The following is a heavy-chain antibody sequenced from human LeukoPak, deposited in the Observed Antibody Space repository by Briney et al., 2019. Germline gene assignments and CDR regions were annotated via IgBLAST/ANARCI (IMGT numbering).Heavy chain of an antibody. V-gene: IGHV4-59*01. CDR1: GGSISSYY. CDR2: IYYSGST. J-gene: IGHJ4*02. D-gene: IGHD6-13*01. CDR3: ARREQQLEFDY. Sequence: SETLSLTCTVSGGSISSYYWSWLRQPPGKGLEWIGYIYYSGSTNYNPSLKSRVTISVDTSKNQFSLKLSSVTAADTAVYYCARREQQLEFDYWGQGTLVTVSS.